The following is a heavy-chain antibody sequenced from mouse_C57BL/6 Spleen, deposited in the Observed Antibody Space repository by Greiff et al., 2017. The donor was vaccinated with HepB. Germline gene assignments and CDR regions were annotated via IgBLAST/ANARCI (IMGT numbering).Heavy chain of an antibody. Sequence: VQLQQPGPELVKPGASVKISCKASGYTFTDYYMNWVKQSHGKSLEWIGDINPNNGGTSYNQKFKGKATLTVDKSSSTAYMELRSLTSEDSAVYYGASQTVVADYAMDYWGQGTSVTVSS. CDR3: ASQTVVADYAMDY. CDR1: GYTFTDYY. CDR2: INPNNGGT. D-gene: IGHD1-1*01. V-gene: IGHV1-26*01. J-gene: IGHJ4*01.